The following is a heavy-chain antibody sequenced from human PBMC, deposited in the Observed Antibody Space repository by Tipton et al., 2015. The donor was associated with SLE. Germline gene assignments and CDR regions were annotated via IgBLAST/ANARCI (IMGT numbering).Heavy chain of an antibody. V-gene: IGHV4-39*07. CDR1: GGSISSSSYY. J-gene: IGHJ2*01. CDR2: IYYSGGT. Sequence: TLSLTCTVSGGSISSSSYYWGWIRQPPGKGLEWIGSIYYSGGTYYNPSLKSRVTISVDTSKNQFSLKLSSVTAADTAVYYCARDGGYYRNWYFDLWGRGTLVTVSS. CDR3: ARDGGYYRNWYFDL. D-gene: IGHD1-26*01.